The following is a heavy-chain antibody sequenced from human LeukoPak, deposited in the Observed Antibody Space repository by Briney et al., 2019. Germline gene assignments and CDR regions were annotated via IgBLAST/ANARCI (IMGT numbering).Heavy chain of an antibody. Sequence: SVKVSCKASGGTFSSYAISWVRQAPGRGLEWMGGIIPIFGTANYAQKFQGRVTITADESTSTAYMELSSLRSEDTAVYYCASTSTYYYGSGSPFQYYFDYWGQGTLVTVSS. D-gene: IGHD3-10*01. CDR2: IIPIFGTA. CDR1: GGTFSSYA. J-gene: IGHJ4*02. V-gene: IGHV1-69*13. CDR3: ASTSTYYYGSGSPFQYYFDY.